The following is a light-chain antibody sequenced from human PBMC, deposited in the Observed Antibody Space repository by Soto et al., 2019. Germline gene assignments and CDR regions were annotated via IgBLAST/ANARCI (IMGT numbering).Light chain of an antibody. CDR1: QSISSY. V-gene: IGKV1-39*01. J-gene: IGKJ5*01. CDR2: AAS. Sequence: IQITQSPSCRSASVGDRVTITCVASQSISSYLNWYQQKPGKAPKLLIYAASSLQSGVPSRFSGSGSGTDFTLTISSLQPEDFATYYCQQSYSTPTTFGQGTRLEIK. CDR3: QQSYSTPTT.